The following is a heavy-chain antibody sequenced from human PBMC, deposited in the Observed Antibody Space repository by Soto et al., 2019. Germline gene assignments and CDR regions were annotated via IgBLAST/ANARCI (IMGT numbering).Heavy chain of an antibody. J-gene: IGHJ5*02. CDR3: ARGVLLYSSSSHAKSWFEP. CDR2: IYYSGST. D-gene: IGHD6-13*01. Sequence: PSETLSLTCTVSGGSISSYYWSWIRQPPGKGLEWIGYIYYSGSTNYNPSLKSRVTISVDTSKNQFSLKLSSVTAADTAVYYCARGVLLYSSSSHAKSWFEPWSQGTLVTVSS. V-gene: IGHV4-59*01. CDR1: GGSISSYY.